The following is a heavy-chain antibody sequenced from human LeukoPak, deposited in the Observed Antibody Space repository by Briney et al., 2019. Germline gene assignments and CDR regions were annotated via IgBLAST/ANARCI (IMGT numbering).Heavy chain of an antibody. CDR2: IIPIFGTA. J-gene: IGHJ6*04. Sequence: SVNVSCKASGGTFSSYAISWVRQAPGQGREWMGGIIPIFGTANYAQKFQGRATNTADESTSTAYMKLSSLRSEDTAVYCCARAHYDILTGASYYYYGMDVWGKGTTVTVSS. D-gene: IGHD3-9*01. CDR3: ARAHYDILTGASYYYYGMDV. CDR1: GGTFSSYA. V-gene: IGHV1-69*01.